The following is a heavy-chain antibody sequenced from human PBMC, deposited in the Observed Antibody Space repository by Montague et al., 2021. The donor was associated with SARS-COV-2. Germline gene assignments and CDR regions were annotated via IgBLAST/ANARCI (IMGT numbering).Heavy chain of an antibody. J-gene: IGHJ6*02. Sequence: SLRLSCAASGFTVSSNYMSWVRQAPGKGLEWVSVIYSGGSTYYADSVKGRFTIPRDNSKNTLYLQMNSLRAEDTAVYYCARDVVVVAATGVHYYYYGMDVWGQGTTVTVSS. CDR2: IYSGGST. CDR3: ARDVVVVAATGVHYYYYGMDV. CDR1: GFTVSSNY. D-gene: IGHD2-15*01. V-gene: IGHV3-66*01.